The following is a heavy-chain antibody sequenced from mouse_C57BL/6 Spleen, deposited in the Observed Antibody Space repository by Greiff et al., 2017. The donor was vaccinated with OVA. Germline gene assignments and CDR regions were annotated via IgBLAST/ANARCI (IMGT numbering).Heavy chain of an antibody. CDR3: ARHYSNGFAY. D-gene: IGHD2-5*01. CDR2: ISSGGSYT. CDR1: GFTFSSYG. Sequence: EVKLVESGGDLVKPGGSLKLSCAASGFTFSSYGMSWVRQTPDKRLEWVATISSGGSYTYYPASVKGRFTISRDNAKNTLYLQLSSLKSEDTAMDYCARHYSNGFAYWGQGTLVTVSA. J-gene: IGHJ3*01. V-gene: IGHV5-6*01.